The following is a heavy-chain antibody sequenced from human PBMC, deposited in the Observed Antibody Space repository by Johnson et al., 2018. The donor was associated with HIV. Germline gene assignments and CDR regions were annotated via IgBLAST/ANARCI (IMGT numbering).Heavy chain of an antibody. CDR3: AKDTGYGVGAFPRGGAFDI. CDR1: TFSVSSNS. Sequence: EVQLVESGGGLVRPGGSLRLSCAPSTFSVSSNSMTWVRQAPGKGLEWISAISGSGGSTYYADSVKGRFTISRDNSKNTLYLQMNSLRAEDTAVYYCAKDTGYGVGAFPRGGAFDIWGQGTMVTVSS. J-gene: IGHJ3*02. V-gene: IGHV3-23*04. D-gene: IGHD1-26*01. CDR2: ISGSGGST.